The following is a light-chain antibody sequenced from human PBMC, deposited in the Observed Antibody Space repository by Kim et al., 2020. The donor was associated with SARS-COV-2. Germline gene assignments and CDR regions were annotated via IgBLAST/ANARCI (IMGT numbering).Light chain of an antibody. V-gene: IGLV2-11*01. CDR2: DVS. CDR3: CSSAGGYTWV. Sequence: GQSVTISCTGTSSDVGNYNYVSWYQQHPGKAPILMIYDVSKRPSVVPERFSGSKSGNTASLTISGLQAEDEADYYCCSSAGGYTWVFGGGTGLTVL. J-gene: IGLJ3*02. CDR1: SSDVGNYNY.